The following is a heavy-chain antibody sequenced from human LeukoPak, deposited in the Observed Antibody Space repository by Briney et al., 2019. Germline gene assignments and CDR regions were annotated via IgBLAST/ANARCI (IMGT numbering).Heavy chain of an antibody. CDR3: ARARSSGSHRVVNAFDV. V-gene: IGHV3-21*01. Sequence: KSGGSLRLSCAASGFTFSSYTMNWVRQAPGKGLEWVSSISITSDYIYYPDSMKGRFTISRDNAKNSLYLQMNSLRAEDTAVYYCARARSSGSHRVVNAFDVWGQGTMVTVSS. D-gene: IGHD1-26*01. CDR1: GFTFSSYT. CDR2: ISITSDYI. J-gene: IGHJ3*01.